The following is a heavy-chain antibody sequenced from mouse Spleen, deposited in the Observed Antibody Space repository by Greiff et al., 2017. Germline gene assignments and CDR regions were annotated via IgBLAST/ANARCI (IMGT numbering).Heavy chain of an antibody. J-gene: IGHJ4*01. CDR3: ARGYDGAMDY. Sequence: VQLQQSGPELVKPGASVKISCKASGYTFTDYYMNWVKQSHGKSLEWIGDINPNNGGTSYNQKFKGKATLTVDKSSSTAYMELRSLTSEDSAVYYCARGYDGAMDYWGQGTSVTVSS. D-gene: IGHD2-2*01. CDR1: GYTFTDYY. CDR2: INPNNGGT. V-gene: IGHV1-26*01.